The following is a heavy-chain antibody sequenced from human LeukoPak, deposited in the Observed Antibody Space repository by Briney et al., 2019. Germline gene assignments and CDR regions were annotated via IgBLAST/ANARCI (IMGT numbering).Heavy chain of an antibody. CDR2: ISYDGSNK. CDR1: GFTFSSYG. D-gene: IGHD3-10*01. J-gene: IGHJ5*02. Sequence: QAGGSLRLSCAASGFTFSSYGMHWVRQAPGKGLEWVAVISYDGSNKYYADSVKGRFTISRDNSKNTLYLQMNSLRAEDTAVYYCAKDRGVPRYDNWFDPWGQGTLVTVSS. V-gene: IGHV3-30*18. CDR3: AKDRGVPRYDNWFDP.